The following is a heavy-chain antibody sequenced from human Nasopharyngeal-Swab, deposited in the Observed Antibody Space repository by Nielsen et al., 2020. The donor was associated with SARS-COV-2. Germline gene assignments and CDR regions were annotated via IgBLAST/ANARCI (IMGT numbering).Heavy chain of an antibody. Sequence: VRQMPGKGLEWMGRIDPSDSYTNYSPSFQGHVTISADKSISTAYLQWSSLKASDTAMYYCATSYYYGSGSYYTFSYYYGIDVWGQGTTVTVSS. CDR2: IDPSDSYT. V-gene: IGHV5-10-1*01. CDR3: ATSYYYGSGSYYTFSYYYGIDV. J-gene: IGHJ6*02. D-gene: IGHD3-10*01.